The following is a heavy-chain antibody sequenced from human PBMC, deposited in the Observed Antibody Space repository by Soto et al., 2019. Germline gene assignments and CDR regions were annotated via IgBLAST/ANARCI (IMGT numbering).Heavy chain of an antibody. J-gene: IGHJ1*01. Sequence: GGSLSLSCAASGFTFTSHAMSWVRQAPGKGLEWVSGISNSGGSTYYADSVKGRFTISSDNSKKTLYVQMNSLRADDTAIYYCERAPSCGKPGPSIQHWGQGTLVTVSS. CDR3: ERAPSCGKPGPSIQH. CDR2: ISNSGGST. V-gene: IGHV3-23*01. CDR1: GFTFTSHA. D-gene: IGHD2-21*01.